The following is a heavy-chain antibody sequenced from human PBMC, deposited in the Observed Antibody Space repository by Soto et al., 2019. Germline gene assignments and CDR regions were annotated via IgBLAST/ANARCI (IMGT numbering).Heavy chain of an antibody. Sequence: QVQLVQSGAEVKKPGASVKVSCKASGYTFTSYYLHWVRQAPGQGLEWMGIINPSGGSTNYAQKFQGRVTMTRDTSTSAVYMELSSLRSEDTAVYYCARPNYDSSEFQHWGQGTRVTVSS. CDR1: GYTFTSYY. CDR2: INPSGGST. V-gene: IGHV1-46*01. CDR3: ARPNYDSSEFQH. D-gene: IGHD3-22*01. J-gene: IGHJ1*01.